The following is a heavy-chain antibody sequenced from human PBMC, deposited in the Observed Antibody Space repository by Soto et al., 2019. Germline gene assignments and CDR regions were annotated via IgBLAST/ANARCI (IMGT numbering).Heavy chain of an antibody. D-gene: IGHD6-13*01. CDR1: GDTFSNFW. CDR2: IYPGDHET. CDR3: ARSPRSSPYFDF. J-gene: IGHJ4*02. Sequence: GESLKLSCQCSGDTFSNFWIGWVRQLPGQGLEWMGIIYPGDHETRYSPSFLGKVTISAETSINTAYLQWSSLEASDSAFYFCARSPRSSPYFDFWGQGALVTVYS. V-gene: IGHV5-51*01.